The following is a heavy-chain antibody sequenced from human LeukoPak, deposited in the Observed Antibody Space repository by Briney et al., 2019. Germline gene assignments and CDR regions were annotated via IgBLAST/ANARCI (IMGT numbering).Heavy chain of an antibody. CDR1: GGSFSGYY. Sequence: SGTLSLTCAVCGGSFSGYYGSWVRQPPGKGLEWIGEINHSGVTSYNPSLKSRVTMSVDTSKNQFSLKLSSVTAADTAVYYCARGAMARGVLYFDYWGQGTLVTVSS. V-gene: IGHV4-34*01. D-gene: IGHD3-10*01. CDR3: ARGAMARGVLYFDY. J-gene: IGHJ4*02. CDR2: INHSGVT.